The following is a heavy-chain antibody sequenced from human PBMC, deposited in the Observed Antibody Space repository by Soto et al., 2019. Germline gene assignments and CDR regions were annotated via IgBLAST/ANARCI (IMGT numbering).Heavy chain of an antibody. V-gene: IGHV4-59*01. D-gene: IGHD6-19*01. Sequence: SETLSLTCTVSGGSISSYYWSWIRQPPGKGLEWIGYIYYRGSTNYNPSLKSRFTISVDTYKKQFSLKLSSVTAADTAVYYCATSSGGDRGVNYWGQGPLVTVSS. J-gene: IGHJ4*02. CDR3: ATSSGGDRGVNY. CDR1: GGSISSYY. CDR2: IYYRGST.